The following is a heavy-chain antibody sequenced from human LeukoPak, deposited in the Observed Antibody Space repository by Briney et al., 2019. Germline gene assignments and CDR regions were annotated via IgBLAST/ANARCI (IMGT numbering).Heavy chain of an antibody. J-gene: IGHJ4*02. V-gene: IGHV3-23*01. D-gene: IGHD2-2*01. CDR3: AKSVGSCSTTSCYSHSNDF. Sequence: PGGSLRLSCAASGFSFSSYAMSWVRQARGKGLEWVSSISGSGGSTYYADSVKGRFTISRDNSKNTLSLQMNSLRAEDTAVYFCAKSVGSCSTTSCYSHSNDFWGQGTLVTVSS. CDR2: ISGSGGST. CDR1: GFSFSSYA.